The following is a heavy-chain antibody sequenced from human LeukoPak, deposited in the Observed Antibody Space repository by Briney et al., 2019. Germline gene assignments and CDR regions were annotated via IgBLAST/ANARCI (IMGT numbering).Heavy chain of an antibody. D-gene: IGHD5-24*01. V-gene: IGHV7-4-1*02. Sequence: ASVKVSCKASGYTFTSYAMNWVRQAPGQGLEWMGWINTNTGNPTYAQGFTGRFVFSLDTSVSTAYLQISSLKAEDTAVYYCARDSWVEMATISPDYWGQGTLVTVSS. CDR1: GYTFTSYA. CDR3: ARDSWVEMATISPDY. J-gene: IGHJ4*02. CDR2: INTNTGNP.